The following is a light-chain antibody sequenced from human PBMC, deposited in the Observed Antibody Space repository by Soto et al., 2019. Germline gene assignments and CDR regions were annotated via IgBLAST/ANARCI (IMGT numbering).Light chain of an antibody. Sequence: DIQMTQSPSSLSASVGDRVTITCRASQDIAIYLAWYQQKPGKVPKLLIYAASTLQSGVPSRFSGSGSGTDFTLTISSLQPEDVATYYCQKYNSAPQITFGQGTRLEIK. CDR2: AAS. CDR3: QKYNSAPQIT. J-gene: IGKJ5*01. V-gene: IGKV1-27*01. CDR1: QDIAIY.